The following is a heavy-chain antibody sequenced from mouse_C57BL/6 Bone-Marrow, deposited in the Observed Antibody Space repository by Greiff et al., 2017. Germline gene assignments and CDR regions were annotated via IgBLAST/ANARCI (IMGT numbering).Heavy chain of an antibody. V-gene: IGHV1-81*01. CDR3: ARFTTVVASRAWFAY. J-gene: IGHJ3*01. D-gene: IGHD1-1*01. CDR2: IYPRSGNT. CDR1: GYTFTSYG. Sequence: VQLQQSGAELARPGASVKLSCKASGYTFTSYGISWVKQRTGQGLEWIGEIYPRSGNTYYNEKFKGKATLTADKSSSTAYMELRSLTSEDSAVYFCARFTTVVASRAWFAYWGQGTLVTVSA.